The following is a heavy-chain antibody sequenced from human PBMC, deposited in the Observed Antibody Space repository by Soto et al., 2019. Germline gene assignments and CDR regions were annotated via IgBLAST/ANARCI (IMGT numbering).Heavy chain of an antibody. Sequence: LVESGGGLVQPGGSLRLSCAASGFTVRNIWMSWVRRSPEKGPEWVASISPDGGEIYYVDSVKGRFTISRDNTRNSLYLQMNSLRAEDTVVYYCAKGPRWGQGTLVTVSS. CDR3: AKGPR. CDR2: ISPDGGEI. V-gene: IGHV3-7*01. CDR1: GFTVRNIW. J-gene: IGHJ4*02.